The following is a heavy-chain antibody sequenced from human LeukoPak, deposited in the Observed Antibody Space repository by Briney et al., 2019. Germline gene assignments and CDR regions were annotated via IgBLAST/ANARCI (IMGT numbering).Heavy chain of an antibody. J-gene: IGHJ4*02. CDR1: GFTFSSYS. CDR3: AKTSQYAYYFDY. Sequence: PGGSLRLSCAASGFTFSSYSMSWVRQAPGKGLEWVSAISGSGGSTYYADSVKGRFTISRDNSKSTLYLQMNSLRAEATAVYYCAKTSQYAYYFDYWGQGTLVTVSS. CDR2: ISGSGGST. V-gene: IGHV3-23*01.